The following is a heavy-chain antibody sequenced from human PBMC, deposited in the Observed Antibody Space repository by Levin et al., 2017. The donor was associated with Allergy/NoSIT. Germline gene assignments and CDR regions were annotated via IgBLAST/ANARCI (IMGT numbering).Heavy chain of an antibody. CDR2: IAHDGRSIYDGSKI. Sequence: GGSLRLSCAASGFTLSSFGMHWVRQVPGKGLEWVAVIAHDGRSIYDGSKIYYADSVKGRFTISRDSSRNTLFLDMNNLTGEDTAVYYCVKGEEDKVNLIRGLYHYYYYMDVWGKGTTVTVSS. D-gene: IGHD2-2*02. CDR1: GFTLSSFG. J-gene: IGHJ6*03. V-gene: IGHV3-30*18. CDR3: VKGEEDKVNLIRGLYHYYYYMDV.